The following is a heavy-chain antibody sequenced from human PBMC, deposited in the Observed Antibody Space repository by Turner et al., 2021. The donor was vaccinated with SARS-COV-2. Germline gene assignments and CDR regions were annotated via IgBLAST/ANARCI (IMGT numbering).Heavy chain of an antibody. CDR2: IYSGGIT. CDR3: ARDLLAYGMDV. J-gene: IGHJ6*02. CDR1: GVTVSRNY. V-gene: IGHV3-53*04. D-gene: IGHD3-3*02. Sequence: EVQLVESGGGLVQPGGSLRIPCAASGVTVSRNYIRWVRQAPGNGLECVSFIYSGGITFYADSVKGRFTISRHNSKNTLYLQMNSLRAEDTAVYYCARDLLAYGMDVWGQGTTVTVSS.